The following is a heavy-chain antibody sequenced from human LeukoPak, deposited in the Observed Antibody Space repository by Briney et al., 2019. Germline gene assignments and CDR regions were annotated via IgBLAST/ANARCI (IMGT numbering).Heavy chain of an antibody. D-gene: IGHD3-3*01. J-gene: IGHJ4*02. V-gene: IGHV3-7*01. CDR1: EFTFSSYW. CDR3: ARDQDFWSGYFFDY. CDR2: IKQDGSEK. Sequence: GGSLRLSCAASEFTFSSYWMSWVRQAPGKGLEWVANIKQDGSEKYYVDSVKGRFTISRDNAKNSLYLQMNSLRAEDTAAYYCARDQDFWSGYFFDYWGQGTLVTVSS.